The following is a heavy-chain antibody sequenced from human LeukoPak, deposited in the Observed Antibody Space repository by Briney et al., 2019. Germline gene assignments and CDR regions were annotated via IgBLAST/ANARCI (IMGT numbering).Heavy chain of an antibody. CDR3: AKDISAGVSAAGDY. Sequence: GGSLRLSCAASGFTFDDYAMHWVLQAPGKGLEWVSGISWNSGSIGYADSVKGRFTISRDNAKNSLYLQMNSLRAEDTALYYCAKDISAGVSAAGDYWGQGTLVTVSS. V-gene: IGHV3-9*01. J-gene: IGHJ4*02. D-gene: IGHD6-13*01. CDR1: GFTFDDYA. CDR2: ISWNSGSI.